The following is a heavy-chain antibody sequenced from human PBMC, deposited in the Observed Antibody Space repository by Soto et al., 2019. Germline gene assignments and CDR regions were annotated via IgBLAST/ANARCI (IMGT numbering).Heavy chain of an antibody. CDR2: ISSNGGST. V-gene: IGHV3-64D*06. J-gene: IGHJ3*02. D-gene: IGHD3-3*01. CDR1: GFTFSSYA. Sequence: PVGSLSLSCSASGFTFSSYAMHWVRTAPWKGLEYVSAISSNGGSTYYADSVKGRFTISRDNSKNTLYLQMSSLRAEDTAVYYCVKTRLRFLEWFNRDAFDSWGQGTMVTFSS. CDR3: VKTRLRFLEWFNRDAFDS.